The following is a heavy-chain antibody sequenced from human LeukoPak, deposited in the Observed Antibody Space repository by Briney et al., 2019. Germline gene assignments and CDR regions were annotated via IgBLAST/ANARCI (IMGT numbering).Heavy chain of an antibody. CDR2: INHSGST. V-gene: IGHV4-34*01. D-gene: IGHD6-19*01. J-gene: IGHJ4*02. CDR1: GGSSSGYY. CDR3: ARGRIAVATCDY. Sequence: SETLSLTCAVYGGSSSGYYWSWIRQPPGKGLEWIGEINHSGSTNYNPSLKSRVTISVDTSKNQFYLKLSSVTAADTAVYYCARGRIAVATCDYWGQGTLVTVSS.